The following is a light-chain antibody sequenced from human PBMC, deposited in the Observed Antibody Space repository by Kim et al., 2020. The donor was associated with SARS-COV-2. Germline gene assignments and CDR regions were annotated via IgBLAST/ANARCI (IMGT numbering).Light chain of an antibody. J-gene: IGKJ2*01. V-gene: IGKV1-13*02. CDR3: QQFNSYPHT. CDR2: DAS. Sequence: AILLTQSPSSLSVSVGDRVTITCRASQGISSSLAWYQQKPGKAPKLLIYDASNLESGVPSRFSGSGSGTDFTLTISSLQPEDFATYYCQQFNSYPHTFGRGTKLEI. CDR1: QGISSS.